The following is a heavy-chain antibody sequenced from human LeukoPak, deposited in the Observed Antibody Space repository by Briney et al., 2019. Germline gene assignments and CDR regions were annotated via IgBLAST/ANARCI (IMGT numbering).Heavy chain of an antibody. CDR1: GASITSYF. J-gene: IGHJ4*02. Sequence: SETLSLTCTVSGASITSYFWSWIRQPPGKGLEWIGYIYYSGDTNNNPSLKSRVTISVDTSKNQFSLKLSSVTAADTAVYYCARGRVPGYWGQGTLVTVSS. V-gene: IGHV4-59*01. CDR3: ARGRVPGY. CDR2: IYYSGDT.